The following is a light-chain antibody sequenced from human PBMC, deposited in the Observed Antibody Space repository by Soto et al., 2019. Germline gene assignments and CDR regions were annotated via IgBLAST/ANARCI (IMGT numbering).Light chain of an antibody. Sequence: DIQMTQSPSTLSASVGDRVTITCRASQSIDRWLAWYQQKPGKAPKLLIYRASSLESGVPSRFSGSGSGTELPLTISSLQPDDFATSYCQQYKTYMYNFAQGTKLEIK. CDR3: QQYKTYMYN. CDR2: RAS. J-gene: IGKJ2*01. V-gene: IGKV1-5*03. CDR1: QSIDRW.